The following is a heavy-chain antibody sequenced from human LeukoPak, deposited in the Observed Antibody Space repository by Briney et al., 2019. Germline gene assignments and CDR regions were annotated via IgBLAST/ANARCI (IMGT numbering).Heavy chain of an antibody. CDR1: GYSFTSYW. D-gene: IGHD1-14*01. Sequence: GESLKISCKGSGYSFTSYWIGWVRQMPGKGLEWMGIIFPGDSDTMYSPSFQGQVTMSADRSISAAYLQWSSLKASDTAMYYCARRPTPGAFDIWGQGTMVTVSS. CDR3: ARRPTPGAFDI. J-gene: IGHJ3*02. V-gene: IGHV5-51*01. CDR2: IFPGDSDT.